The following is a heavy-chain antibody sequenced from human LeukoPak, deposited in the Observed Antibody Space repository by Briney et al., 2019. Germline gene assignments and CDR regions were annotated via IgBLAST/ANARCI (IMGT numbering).Heavy chain of an antibody. V-gene: IGHV4-34*01. Sequence: PSETLSLTCAVYGGSFSGYYWSWIRQPPGKGLEWIGEINHSGSTNYNPSLKSRVTILVDTSKNQFSLKLSSVTAADTAVYYCARFWDRHFDYWGQGTLVTVSS. CDR3: ARFWDRHFDY. CDR2: INHSGST. D-gene: IGHD3-16*01. CDR1: GGSFSGYY. J-gene: IGHJ4*02.